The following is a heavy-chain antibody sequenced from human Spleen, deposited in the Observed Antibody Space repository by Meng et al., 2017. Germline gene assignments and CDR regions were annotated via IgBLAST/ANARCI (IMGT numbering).Heavy chain of an antibody. D-gene: IGHD6-19*01. CDR3: VRDQKWLVHNGAYMDV. CDR2: ISYDESYK. V-gene: IGHV3-30*01. Sequence: GGSLRLSCVASGFTFSNHALHWVRQAPGKGLEGVAFISYDESYKYYADSVKGRFTISRDNSKNTLYLQMNSLRADDTAVYFCVRDQKWLVHNGAYMDVWGHGTTVTVSS. J-gene: IGHJ6*02. CDR1: GFTFSNHA.